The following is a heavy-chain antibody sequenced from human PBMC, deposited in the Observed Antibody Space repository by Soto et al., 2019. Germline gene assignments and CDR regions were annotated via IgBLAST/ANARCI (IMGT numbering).Heavy chain of an antibody. Sequence: GESLKISCKGSGYSFTSYWIGWVRQMPGKGLEWMGIIYPGDSDTRYSPSFQGQVTISADKSISTAYLQWSSLKASDTAMYYCARLSPELRFLEWLSGLPKYYYYGMDVWGQGTTVTVSS. CDR3: ARLSPELRFLEWLSGLPKYYYYGMDV. CDR2: IYPGDSDT. V-gene: IGHV5-51*01. CDR1: GYSFTSYW. D-gene: IGHD3-3*01. J-gene: IGHJ6*02.